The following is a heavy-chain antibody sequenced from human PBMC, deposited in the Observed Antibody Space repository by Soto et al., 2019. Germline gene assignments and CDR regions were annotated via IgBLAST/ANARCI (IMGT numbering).Heavy chain of an antibody. J-gene: IGHJ4*02. V-gene: IGHV4-34*01. CDR3: ARTYSSSWSPFDY. Sequence: QVQLQQWGAGLLKPSETLSLTCAVYGGSFSGYYWSWIRQPPGKGLEWIGEINQSGSTNYNPSLKSRVTISVDTSKNQFSLKLSSVPAAYTAVYYCARTYSSSWSPFDYWGQGTLVTVSS. D-gene: IGHD6-13*01. CDR2: INQSGST. CDR1: GGSFSGYY.